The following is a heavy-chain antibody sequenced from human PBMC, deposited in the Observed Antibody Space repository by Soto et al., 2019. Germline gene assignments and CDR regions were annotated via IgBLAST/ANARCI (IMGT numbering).Heavy chain of an antibody. CDR3: ATARDYGMDV. CDR2: ISAYSGNT. V-gene: IGHV1-18*01. CDR1: GYIFTSYG. J-gene: IGHJ6*02. Sequence: QVQLVQSGAEVKKPGASVKVSCKASGYIFTSYGIIWVRQAPGQGLEWMGWISAYSGNTNYAQKLQGRVTMTTDTPTSKADMELRSRRADDTAVYDCATARDYGMDVWGQGTTVTVSS.